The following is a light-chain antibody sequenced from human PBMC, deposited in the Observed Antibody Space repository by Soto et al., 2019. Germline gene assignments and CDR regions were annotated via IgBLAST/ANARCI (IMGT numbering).Light chain of an antibody. CDR2: GAS. J-gene: IGKJ5*01. CDR3: QQYGSSPLIT. V-gene: IGKV3-15*01. Sequence: EIVMTQSPATLSVSPGERATLSCRASQSVGSNLAWYQQKPGQAPRLLIYGASTRLTAIPARFSGSGSGTEFTLTISNLQSEDFAVYYCQQYGSSPLITFGQGTRLEIK. CDR1: QSVGSN.